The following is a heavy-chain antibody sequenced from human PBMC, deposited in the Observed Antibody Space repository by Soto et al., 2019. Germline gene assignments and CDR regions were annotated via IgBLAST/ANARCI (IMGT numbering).Heavy chain of an antibody. CDR2: IKNKTDGGTT. J-gene: IGHJ6*02. CDR3: TTDPGYSYGYYYYGMDV. D-gene: IGHD5-18*01. V-gene: IGHV3-15*07. Sequence: EVQLVESGGGLVKPGGSLRLSCAASGFTFSNAWMNWVRQAPGKGLEWVGRIKNKTDGGTTDYAAPVKGRFTISRDDSKNTLYLQMNSLKTEDTAVYYCTTDPGYSYGYYYYGMDVWGQGTTVSVSS. CDR1: GFTFSNAW.